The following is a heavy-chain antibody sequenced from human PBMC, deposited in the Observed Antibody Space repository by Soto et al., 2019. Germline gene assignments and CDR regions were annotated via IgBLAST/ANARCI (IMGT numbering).Heavy chain of an antibody. V-gene: IGHV3-23*01. CDR1: VFTFSNYA. Sequence: PGGSLKLSCAASVFTFSNYAMNWVRQAPGKGLEWVSTISGSGGDTFYADSVKGRFTISRDNSKNTLYLQMNSLTAEDTAIYYCAKDRAGNLYFDYWGQGTLVTVSS. CDR3: AKDRAGNLYFDY. J-gene: IGHJ4*02. CDR2: ISGSGGDT.